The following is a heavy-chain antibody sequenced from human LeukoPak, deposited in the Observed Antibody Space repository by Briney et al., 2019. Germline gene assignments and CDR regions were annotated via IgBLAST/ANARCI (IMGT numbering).Heavy chain of an antibody. CDR2: ITSSSSDI. CDR1: EFVFSSHA. J-gene: IGHJ6*03. D-gene: IGHD6-19*01. Sequence: GGSLRLSCVASEFVFSSHAMIWVRQAPGKGLEWISSITSSSSDIFYADSVRGRFTISRDNSKNTLYLQMNSLRAEDTAVYYCANWAVNYYMDVWGKGTTVTVSS. CDR3: ANWAVNYYMDV. V-gene: IGHV3-21*01.